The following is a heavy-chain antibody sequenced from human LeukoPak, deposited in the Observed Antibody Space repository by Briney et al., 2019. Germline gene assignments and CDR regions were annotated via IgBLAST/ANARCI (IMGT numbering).Heavy chain of an antibody. D-gene: IGHD2-2*01. CDR1: GFIFSSYW. CDR2: INQDGSEK. Sequence: PGGSLRLSCAASGFIFSSYWMSWVRQAPGKGLEWVANINQDGSEKYYVDSVKGRFTISRDSAKNSLYLQMNSLRAEDTAVYYCARGGCSSTSCHAYYYYYYYMDVWGKGTTVTISS. V-gene: IGHV3-7*01. CDR3: ARGGCSSTSCHAYYYYYYYMDV. J-gene: IGHJ6*03.